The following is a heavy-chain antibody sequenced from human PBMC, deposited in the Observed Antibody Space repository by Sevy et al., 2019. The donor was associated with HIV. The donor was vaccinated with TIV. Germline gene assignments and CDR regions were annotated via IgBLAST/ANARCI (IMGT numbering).Heavy chain of an antibody. CDR1: GFTFNNYV. D-gene: IGHD2-2*01. CDR3: ARRYLPSAPPALDY. Sequence: GGSLRLSCAASGFTFNNYVMNWVRQAPGKGLEWVSVISHGGGTTYYADSVKGRFTISRDDSKDTVYLEMNSLRAEDTAVYYCARRYLPSAPPALDYWGQGTLVTVFS. CDR2: ISHGGGTT. V-gene: IGHV3-23*01. J-gene: IGHJ4*02.